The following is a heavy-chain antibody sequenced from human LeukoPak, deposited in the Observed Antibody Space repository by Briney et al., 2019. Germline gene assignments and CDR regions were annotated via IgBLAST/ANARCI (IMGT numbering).Heavy chain of an antibody. CDR3: ARGKGGKGLKTYYYDSSGYWPIDY. Sequence: SETLSLTCAVYGGSFSGYYWSWLRQPPGKGLEWIGEINHSGSTNYNPSLKSRVTISVDTSKNQFSLKLSSVTAADTAVYYCARGKGGKGLKTYYYDSSGYWPIDYWGQGTLVTVSS. CDR2: INHSGST. D-gene: IGHD3-22*01. J-gene: IGHJ4*02. CDR1: GGSFSGYY. V-gene: IGHV4-34*01.